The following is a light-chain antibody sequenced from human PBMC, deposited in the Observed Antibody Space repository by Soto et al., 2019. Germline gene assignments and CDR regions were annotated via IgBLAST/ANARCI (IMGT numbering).Light chain of an antibody. CDR1: QSVLYSSNNKNY. Sequence: DIVMTQSPDSLAVSLGESATINCKSSQSVLYSSNNKNYLAWYQQKPGQPPKLLIYWASTRESGVPDRFSGSGSGTDFTLTISSLQAEDGAVYYCQQYYSTPLTFGGGTKVEIK. V-gene: IGKV4-1*01. CDR3: QQYYSTPLT. CDR2: WAS. J-gene: IGKJ4*01.